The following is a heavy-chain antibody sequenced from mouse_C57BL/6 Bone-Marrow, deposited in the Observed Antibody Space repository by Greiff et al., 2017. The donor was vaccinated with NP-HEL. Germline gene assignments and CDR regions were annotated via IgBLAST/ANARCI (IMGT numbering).Heavy chain of an antibody. CDR3: VRDWGTHYYAMDY. D-gene: IGHD2-14*01. Sequence: EVKLVESGGGLVQPKGSLKLSCAASGFTFNTYALPWVRQAPGKGLEWVVRIRSKSSNYATYYADSVKDRFTISRDDSQSMLYLQMNNLKTEDTAMYYCVRDWGTHYYAMDYWGQGTSVTVSS. J-gene: IGHJ4*01. CDR1: GFTFNTYA. CDR2: IRSKSSNYAT. V-gene: IGHV10-3*01.